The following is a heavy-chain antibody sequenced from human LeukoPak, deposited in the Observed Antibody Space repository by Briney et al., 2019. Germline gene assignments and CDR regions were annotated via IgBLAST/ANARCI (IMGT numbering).Heavy chain of an antibody. CDR1: GGTFSSYA. Sequence: ASVKVSCKASGGTFSSYAISWVRQAPGQGLEWRGRIIPIFGTANYAQKFQGRVTITTDESTSTAYMELSTVRSEDTAVYYCARDRHIVVVTAPKGAFDIWGQGAMVTVSS. D-gene: IGHD2-21*02. J-gene: IGHJ3*02. V-gene: IGHV1-69*05. CDR2: IIPIFGTA. CDR3: ARDRHIVVVTAPKGAFDI.